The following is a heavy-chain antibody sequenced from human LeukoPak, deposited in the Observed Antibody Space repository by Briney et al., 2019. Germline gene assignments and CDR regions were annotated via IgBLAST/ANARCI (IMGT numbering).Heavy chain of an antibody. V-gene: IGHV3-11*04. CDR3: ARQLYSSGWLFDY. CDR2: ISSSGSTI. Sequence: GGSLRLSCAASGFTFSNAWMSWVRQAPGKGLEWVSYISSSGSTIYYADSVKGRFTISRDNAKNSLYLQMNSLRAEDTAVYYCARQLYSSGWLFDYWGQGTLVTVSS. D-gene: IGHD6-19*01. J-gene: IGHJ4*02. CDR1: GFTFSNAW.